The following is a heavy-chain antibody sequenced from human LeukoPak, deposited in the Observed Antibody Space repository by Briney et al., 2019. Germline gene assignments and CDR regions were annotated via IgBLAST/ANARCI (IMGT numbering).Heavy chain of an antibody. CDR2: IYYSGST. D-gene: IGHD1-26*01. V-gene: IGHV4-39*07. CDR1: GGSISSSSYY. Sequence: SETLSLTCTVSGGSISSSSYYWGWIRQPPGKGLEWIGSIYYSGSTYYNPSLKSRVTISVDTSKNQFSLKLSSVTAADTAVYYCARAPGIVGARWVTMEYYYYMDVWGKGTTVTVSS. CDR3: ARAPGIVGARWVTMEYYYYMDV. J-gene: IGHJ6*03.